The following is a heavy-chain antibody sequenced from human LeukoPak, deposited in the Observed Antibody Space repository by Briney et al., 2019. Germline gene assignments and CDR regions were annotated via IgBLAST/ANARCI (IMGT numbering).Heavy chain of an antibody. J-gene: IGHJ4*02. CDR3: AKDQRIVVVGGYFDY. CDR1: GFTFSSYG. CDR2: ISYDGSNK. Sequence: GGSLRLSCAASGFTFSSYGMHWVRQAPGKGLEWVAVISYDGSNKYYADSVKGRFTISRDNSKNTLYLQMNSLRAEDTAVYYCAKDQRIVVVGGYFDYWGQGTLVTVSS. V-gene: IGHV3-30*18. D-gene: IGHD3-22*01.